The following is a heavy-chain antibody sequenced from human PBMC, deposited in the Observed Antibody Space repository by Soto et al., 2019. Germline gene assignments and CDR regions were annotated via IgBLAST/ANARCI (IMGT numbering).Heavy chain of an antibody. CDR3: ARTMNSFGPGMTIDY. V-gene: IGHV4-39*01. J-gene: IGHJ4*02. D-gene: IGHD3-10*01. CDR1: GGSISSSIYY. Sequence: QLQLQESGPGLVKPSETLSLTCTVSGGSISSSIYYWGWIRQPPGKGLEWIGSIYYSGTSYYNPSLKSRLTGSIDTSKNQFYQILTSVTAADTAVYYCARTMNSFGPGMTIDYWGQGTLVTVSS. CDR2: IYYSGTS.